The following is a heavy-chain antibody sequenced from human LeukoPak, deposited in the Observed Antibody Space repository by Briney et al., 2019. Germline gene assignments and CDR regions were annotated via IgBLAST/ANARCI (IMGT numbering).Heavy chain of an antibody. J-gene: IGHJ4*02. D-gene: IGHD3-22*01. V-gene: IGHV1-69*04. Sequence: SVQVSCKASGGTFSSYAISWVRQAPGQGLEWMGRIIPILGIANYAQKFQGRVTITADKSTSTAYMELSSLRSEDTAVYYCASPFHYYDSSGYYPFDYWGQGTLV. CDR3: ASPFHYYDSSGYYPFDY. CDR1: GGTFSSYA. CDR2: IIPILGIA.